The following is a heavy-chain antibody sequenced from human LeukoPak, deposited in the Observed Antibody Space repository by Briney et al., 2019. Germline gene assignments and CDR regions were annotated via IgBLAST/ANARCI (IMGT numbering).Heavy chain of an antibody. CDR1: GFTFSSYG. D-gene: IGHD3-22*01. V-gene: IGHV3-30*02. CDR2: IRYDGSKK. Sequence: GGSLRLSCAASGFTFSSYGMHWVRQAPGKGLQWVAFIRYDGSKKSNADSVKGRFTISRENSKNTLYLQMNSLRADDTAVYYCAKGGYPFDSSGHNYFDYWGQGTLVIVSS. CDR3: AKGGYPFDSSGHNYFDY. J-gene: IGHJ4*02.